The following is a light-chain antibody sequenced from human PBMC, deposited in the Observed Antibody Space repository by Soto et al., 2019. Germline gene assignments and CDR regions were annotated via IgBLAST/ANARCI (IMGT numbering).Light chain of an antibody. V-gene: IGLV2-14*03. CDR2: DVS. CDR3: SSYTTSNTRQIV. Sequence: QSVLNQPASLSWSPGQAITISCPRTSSDGCGYNYVSWYQHHPGKAPKLIIYDVSNRPSGVSIRFSGSKSDNTASLTISGLQPEDEADYHCSSYTTSNTRQIVFGTGTKVTVL. CDR1: SSDGCGYNY. J-gene: IGLJ1*01.